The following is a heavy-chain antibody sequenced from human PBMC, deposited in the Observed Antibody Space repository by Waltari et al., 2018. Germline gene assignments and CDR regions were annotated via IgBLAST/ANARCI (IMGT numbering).Heavy chain of an antibody. Sequence: QLVESGGGLVKSGGSLRLSCEASGLSFNNAWMNWVRQAPGKGLEWVGRIKSEADGGTTDYAAPVKGRFTISRDDSKNTLYLQMNSLKTDDTAVYYCSTDFGALSGGYWGQGTLVTVSS. CDR3: STDFGALSGGY. J-gene: IGHJ4*02. D-gene: IGHD3-10*01. V-gene: IGHV3-15*01. CDR1: GLSFNNAW. CDR2: IKSEADGGTT.